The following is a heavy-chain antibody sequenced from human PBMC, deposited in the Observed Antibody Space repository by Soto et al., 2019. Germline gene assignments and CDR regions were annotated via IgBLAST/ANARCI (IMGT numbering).Heavy chain of an antibody. CDR1: GYTFTGYY. CDR2: INPNSGGT. Sequence: ASVKVSCKASGYTFTGYYMDWVRQAPGQGLEWMGWINPNSGGTNYAQKFQGWVTMTRDTSISTAYMELSRLRSDDTAVYYCARTLRYSSGWYYFDYWGQGTLVTVSS. D-gene: IGHD6-19*01. CDR3: ARTLRYSSGWYYFDY. J-gene: IGHJ4*02. V-gene: IGHV1-2*04.